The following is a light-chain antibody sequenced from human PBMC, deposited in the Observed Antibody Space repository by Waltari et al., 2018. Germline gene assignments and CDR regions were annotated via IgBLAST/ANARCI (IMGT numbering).Light chain of an antibody. Sequence: SGSPGQSITISCTGSPSDIGTYEFVSWYQHHPGKAPKLIIYEVIFRPSGVSNRFSGSKSGNTASLTVSGLQAEDEAVYYCSSYTLKNTVIFGGGTKLTVL. CDR1: PSDIGTYEF. V-gene: IGLV2-14*01. J-gene: IGLJ2*01. CDR3: SSYTLKNTVI. CDR2: EVI.